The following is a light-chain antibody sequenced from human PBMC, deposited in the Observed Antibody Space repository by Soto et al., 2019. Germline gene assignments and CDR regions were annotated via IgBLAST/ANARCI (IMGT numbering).Light chain of an antibody. Sequence: DIQMTQSPSSLSASVGDRVTITCRASQSISSYLNWYQHKPGKAPKLLIYAASSLQSGVPSRFSGSGSGTDFTLTISSLQPEDFAAYYCQQSFTTPPYTLGQGTKLEIK. V-gene: IGKV1-39*01. CDR2: AAS. CDR3: QQSFTTPPYT. CDR1: QSISSY. J-gene: IGKJ2*01.